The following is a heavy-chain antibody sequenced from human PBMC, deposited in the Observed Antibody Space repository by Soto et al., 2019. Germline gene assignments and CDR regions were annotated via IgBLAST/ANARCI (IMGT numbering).Heavy chain of an antibody. CDR3: TIVRVADSAFDH. Sequence: GGSLRLSCVASGVIFSSNGMHWVRQSPGKGLEWVAFMTYDGSDTFYADSVKGRFTISRDNSKNTLFLHMSNLRAEDTAMYYCTIVRVADSAFDHWGQGTLVTVSS. D-gene: IGHD3-10*02. V-gene: IGHV3-30*02. J-gene: IGHJ5*02. CDR2: MTYDGSDT. CDR1: GVIFSSNG.